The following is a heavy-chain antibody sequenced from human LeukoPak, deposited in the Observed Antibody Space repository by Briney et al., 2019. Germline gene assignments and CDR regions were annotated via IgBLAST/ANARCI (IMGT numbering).Heavy chain of an antibody. V-gene: IGHV1-69-2*01. CDR2: VDPEDGET. CDR3: ATDPEQLVWGY. D-gene: IGHD6-13*01. CDR1: GYTFTDYY. Sequence: ASVKVSCKVSGYTFTDYYMHWVQQAPGKGLEWMGLVDPEDGETIYAEKFQGRVTITADTSTDTAYMELSSLRSEDTAVYYCATDPEQLVWGYWGQGTLVTVSS. J-gene: IGHJ4*02.